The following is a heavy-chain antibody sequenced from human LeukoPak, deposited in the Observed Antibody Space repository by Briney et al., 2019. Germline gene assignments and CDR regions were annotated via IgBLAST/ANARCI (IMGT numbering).Heavy chain of an antibody. CDR1: GYTFTGYH. V-gene: IGHV1-2*06. J-gene: IGHJ4*02. CDR2: INPNSGDT. D-gene: IGHD2-2*01. CDR3: ARNYCSSTSCLLDY. Sequence: ASVTVSFTASGYTFTGYHMHWVRQAPGQGLEWVGRINPNSGDTNYAQKFQGRVAVTRDTSISTAFMELTRLRSDDTAVYYCARNYCSSTSCLLDYWGQGTLVTVSS.